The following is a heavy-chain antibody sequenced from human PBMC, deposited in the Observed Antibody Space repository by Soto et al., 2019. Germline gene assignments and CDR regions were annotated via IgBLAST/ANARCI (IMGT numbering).Heavy chain of an antibody. CDR1: GFTFSSYG. J-gene: IGHJ6*02. V-gene: IGHV3-33*01. Sequence: GGSLRLSCAASGFTFSSYGMHWVRQAPGKGLEWVAVIWYDGSNKYYADSVKGRFTISRDNSKNTLYLQMNSLRAEDTAVYYCARDITMVRGVISDYYYYYGMDVWGQGTTVTVSS. D-gene: IGHD3-10*01. CDR2: IWYDGSNK. CDR3: ARDITMVRGVISDYYYYYGMDV.